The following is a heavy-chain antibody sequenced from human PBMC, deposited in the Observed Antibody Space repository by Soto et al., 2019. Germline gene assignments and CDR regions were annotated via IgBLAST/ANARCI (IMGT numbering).Heavy chain of an antibody. J-gene: IGHJ3*02. D-gene: IGHD3-22*01. V-gene: IGHV4-31*03. CDR1: GDSISRIDYY. CDR3: AREGGSYDSGGYLVRGAFDI. Sequence: SETLSLTCSVSGDSISRIDYYWTWIRQHPEKGLEWIGNIYFRGNTYYSPSLESRLTISVDTSKNQFSLKLTSVTAADTAVYYCAREGGSYDSGGYLVRGAFDIWGQGTMVTVSS. CDR2: IYFRGNT.